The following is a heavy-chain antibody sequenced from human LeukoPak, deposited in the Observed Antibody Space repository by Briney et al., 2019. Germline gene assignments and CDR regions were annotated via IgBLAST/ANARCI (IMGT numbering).Heavy chain of an antibody. CDR1: GDSISSSSYY. J-gene: IGHJ4*02. CDR2: IYYSGST. CDR3: ARHPHYSGSIPLDYFDY. V-gene: IGHV4-39*01. D-gene: IGHD3-10*01. Sequence: PSETLSLTCTVSGDSISSSSYYWGWIRQPPGKGLEWIGTIYYSGSTYYNPSLKSRVTISVDTSKNQFSLKLSSVTAADTAVYYCARHPHYSGSIPLDYFDYWGQGTLVTVSS.